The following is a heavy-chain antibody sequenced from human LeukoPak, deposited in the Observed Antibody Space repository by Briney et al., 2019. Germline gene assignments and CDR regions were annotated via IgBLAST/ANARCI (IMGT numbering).Heavy chain of an antibody. D-gene: IGHD3-22*01. Sequence: PGGSLRLSCAASGFTFSSYWMTWVRQAPGKGLEWVANINKDGIEKHYVDSVKGRFTISRDNAKNSLYLQMNSLRAEDTAVYYCARVTLRYYYDSSGPYFDYWGQGTLVTVSS. CDR1: GFTFSSYW. CDR3: ARVTLRYYYDSSGPYFDY. J-gene: IGHJ4*02. CDR2: INKDGIEK. V-gene: IGHV3-7*03.